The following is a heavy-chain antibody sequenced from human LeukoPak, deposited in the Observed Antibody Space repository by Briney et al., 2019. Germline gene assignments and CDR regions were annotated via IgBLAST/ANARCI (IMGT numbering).Heavy chain of an antibody. J-gene: IGHJ5*02. CDR2: IIPIFGTA. CDR3: ARDPTREKNWFDP. Sequence: ASVKVSCKASGGTFSSYAISWVRQAPGQGLEWMGGIIPIFGTANYAQKFQGSVTITADESTSTAYMELSSLRSEDTAVYYCARDPTREKNWFDPWGQGTLVTVSS. CDR1: GGTFSSYA. V-gene: IGHV1-69*13.